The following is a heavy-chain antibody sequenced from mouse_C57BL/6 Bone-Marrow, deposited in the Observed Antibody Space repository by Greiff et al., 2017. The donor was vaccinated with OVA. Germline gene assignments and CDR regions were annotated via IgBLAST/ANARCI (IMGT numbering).Heavy chain of an antibody. Sequence: QVQLQQSGAELVRPGASVTLSCKASGYTFTDYEMHWVKQTPVHGLEWIGAIDPETGGTAYNQKFKGKAILTADKSSSTAYMELRSLTSEDSAVYYCTREDDGYPYAMDYWGQGTSVTVSS. J-gene: IGHJ4*01. D-gene: IGHD2-3*01. CDR1: GYTFTDYE. CDR3: TREDDGYPYAMDY. V-gene: IGHV1-15*01. CDR2: IDPETGGT.